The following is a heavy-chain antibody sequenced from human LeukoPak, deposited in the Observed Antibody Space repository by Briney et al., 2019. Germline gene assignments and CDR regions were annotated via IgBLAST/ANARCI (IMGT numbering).Heavy chain of an antibody. J-gene: IGHJ5*02. Sequence: SQTLSLTCTVSGGSISSGGYYWSWIRQPPGKGLEWIGYIYHSGSTYYNPSLKSRVTISVDTSKNQFSLKLSSVTAADTAVYYCARLPGLAAAGWFDPWGQGTLVTVSS. CDR3: ARLPGLAAAGWFDP. CDR2: IYHSGST. V-gene: IGHV4-30-2*03. D-gene: IGHD6-13*01. CDR1: GGSISSGGYY.